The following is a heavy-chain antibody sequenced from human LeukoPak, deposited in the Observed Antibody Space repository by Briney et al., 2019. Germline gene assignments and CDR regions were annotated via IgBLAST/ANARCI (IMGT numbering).Heavy chain of an antibody. CDR1: GFTFDDYA. V-gene: IGHV3-9*01. J-gene: IGHJ3*02. CDR3: VKEGHPDAFDI. Sequence: QPGRSLRLSCAASGFTFDDYAMHWVRQAPGKGLEWVSGISWNSGSIGYADSVKGRFTISRDNAKNSLYLQMNSLRAEDTALYYCVKEGHPDAFDIWGQGTMVTVSS. CDR2: ISWNSGSI.